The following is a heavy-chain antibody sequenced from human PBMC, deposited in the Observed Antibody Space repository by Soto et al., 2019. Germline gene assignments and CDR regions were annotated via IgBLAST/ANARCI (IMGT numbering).Heavy chain of an antibody. CDR3: TRDYRKEGYGLYYFDY. Sequence: PSETLSLTCTVSGDSISSYYWTWIRQPPGKGLEWIGYIHYSGSTNYNPSLMSRVTISVDTSKNQFSLKLSSVTAADTAVYYCTRDYRKEGYGLYYFDYWGQGTLVTV. V-gene: IGHV4-59*01. CDR2: IHYSGST. D-gene: IGHD5-18*01. J-gene: IGHJ4*02. CDR1: GDSISSYY.